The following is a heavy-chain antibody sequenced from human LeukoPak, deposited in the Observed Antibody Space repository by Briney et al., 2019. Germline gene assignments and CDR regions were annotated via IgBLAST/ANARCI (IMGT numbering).Heavy chain of an antibody. CDR1: GFTFSSFA. D-gene: IGHD1-26*01. V-gene: IGHV3-23*01. Sequence: GGSLRLSCAASGFTFSSFAMSWVRQAPGKGLEWVLVISGSGGSTYYADSVKGRFTISRDNSKNTLYLQVNSLRAEDTAVYYCAKGGKWDVTPFDYWGQGTLVTVSS. CDR3: AKGGKWDVTPFDY. CDR2: ISGSGGST. J-gene: IGHJ4*02.